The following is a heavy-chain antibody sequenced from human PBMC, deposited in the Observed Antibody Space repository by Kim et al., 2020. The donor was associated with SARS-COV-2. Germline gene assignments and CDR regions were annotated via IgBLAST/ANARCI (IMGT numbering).Heavy chain of an antibody. CDR1: GFTFSDYY. CDR2: ISSSGSTI. Sequence: GGSLRLSCAASGFTFSDYYMSWIRQAPGKGLEWVSYISSSGSTIYYADSVKGRFTISRDNAKNSLYLQMNSLRAEDTAVYYCARAHTMIVVVPPRHWGQGTLVTVSS. V-gene: IGHV3-11*01. D-gene: IGHD3-22*01. J-gene: IGHJ1*01. CDR3: ARAHTMIVVVPPRH.